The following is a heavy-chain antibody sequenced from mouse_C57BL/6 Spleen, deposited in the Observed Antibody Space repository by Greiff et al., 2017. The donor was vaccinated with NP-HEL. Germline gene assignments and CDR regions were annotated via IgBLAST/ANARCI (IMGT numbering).Heavy chain of an antibody. V-gene: IGHV5-4*01. Sequence: EVQLQESGGGLVKPGGSLKLSCAASGFTFSSYAMSWVRQTPEKRLEWVATISDGGSYTYYPDNVKGRFTISRDNAKNNLYLQMSHLKSEDTAMYYCARGGHYYGSAVYFDYWGQGTTLTVSS. CDR3: ARGGHYYGSAVYFDY. CDR2: ISDGGSYT. D-gene: IGHD1-2*01. CDR1: GFTFSSYA. J-gene: IGHJ2*01.